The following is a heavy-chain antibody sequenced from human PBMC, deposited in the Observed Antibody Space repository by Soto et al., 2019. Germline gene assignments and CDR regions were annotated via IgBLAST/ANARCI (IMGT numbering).Heavy chain of an antibody. Sequence: GESLKISCKGSGYSFTSYWISWVRQMPGKGLEWMGRIDPSDSYTNYSPSFQGHVTISADQSISTAYLQWSSLKASDTAMYYCAGETDRQEDSSSWYKELGAWGQGTMVTV. CDR2: IDPSDSYT. D-gene: IGHD6-13*01. V-gene: IGHV5-10-1*01. CDR3: AGETDRQEDSSSWYKELGA. CDR1: GYSFTSYW. J-gene: IGHJ3*01.